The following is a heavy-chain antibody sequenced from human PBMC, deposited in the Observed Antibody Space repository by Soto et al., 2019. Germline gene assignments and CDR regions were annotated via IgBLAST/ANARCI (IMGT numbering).Heavy chain of an antibody. Sequence: EVPLVESGGGLVKPGGSLRLSCTVSGFTFSGYSMTWVRQAPGKGLEWVSSIGSSTNYIYYADSVKGRFTISRDNAKNSLYLQMNSLRAEDTAVYYCARVRSGSLTHFDYWGQGTLVTVSS. CDR2: IGSSTNYI. CDR3: ARVRSGSLTHFDY. V-gene: IGHV3-21*01. J-gene: IGHJ4*02. CDR1: GFTFSGYS. D-gene: IGHD3-10*01.